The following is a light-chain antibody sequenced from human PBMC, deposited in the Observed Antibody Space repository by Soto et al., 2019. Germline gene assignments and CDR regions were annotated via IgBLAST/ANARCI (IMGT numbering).Light chain of an antibody. CDR2: DAS. J-gene: IGKJ1*01. V-gene: IGKV3-11*01. Sequence: EIVLTQSPATLSLSPGERATLSCRASQSVSSYLAWYQQKPGQAPRLLIYDASNRATGIPARFSGSGSGTDFTLTISSLEPEDSAVYYCQQRSNWRTFGQGTKWIS. CDR3: QQRSNWRT. CDR1: QSVSSY.